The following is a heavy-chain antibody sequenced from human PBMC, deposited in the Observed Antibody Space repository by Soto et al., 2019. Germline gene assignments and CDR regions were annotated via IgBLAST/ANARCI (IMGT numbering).Heavy chain of an antibody. Sequence: EVQLLESGGGFIHPGGSLRLSCAASGFSFSRFAMNWVRQAPGKGLEWVSIISGSADSTFYEDSVKGRFTISRDKFKSTLYLQINSLRAEDTSGYYCARTRGAMIYAISVYGMDVWGQGTTVTVSS. D-gene: IGHD2-8*01. CDR3: ARTRGAMIYAISVYGMDV. CDR1: GFSFSRFA. J-gene: IGHJ6*02. V-gene: IGHV3-23*01. CDR2: ISGSADST.